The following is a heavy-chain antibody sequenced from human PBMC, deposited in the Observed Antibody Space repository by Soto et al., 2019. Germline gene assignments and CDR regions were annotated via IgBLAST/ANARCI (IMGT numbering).Heavy chain of an antibody. CDR3: AKPSGSCGCTSCQGGNAFDI. J-gene: IGHJ3*02. V-gene: IGHV3-48*01. D-gene: IGHD2-2*01. CDR2: ISSSSSTI. Sequence: EVQLVESGGGLEQPGGSLRLSCAASGFTFSSYSMNWVRQAPGKGLEWISYISSSSSTIFYADSVKGRFTISRDNAKKSVYLQMNRLRAQDTAVYYCAKPSGSCGCTSCQGGNAFDIWGQGTMVTVSS. CDR1: GFTFSSYS.